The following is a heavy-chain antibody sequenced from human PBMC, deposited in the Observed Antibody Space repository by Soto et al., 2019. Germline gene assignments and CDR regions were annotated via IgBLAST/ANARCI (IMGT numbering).Heavy chain of an antibody. CDR1: GGSFSGYY. D-gene: IGHD2-15*01. CDR3: WRYCSGGSCYSGVPAFDI. V-gene: IGHV4-34*01. J-gene: IGHJ3*02. CDR2: INHSGST. Sequence: SETLSLTCAVYGGSFSGYYWSWIRQPPGKGLEWIGEINHSGSTNYNPSLKSRGTISVDTSKNQFSLKLSSVTAADTAVYYCWRYCSGGSCYSGVPAFDIWGQGTMVTVSS.